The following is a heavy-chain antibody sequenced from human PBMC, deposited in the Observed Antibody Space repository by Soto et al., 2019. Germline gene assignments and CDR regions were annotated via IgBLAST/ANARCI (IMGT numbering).Heavy chain of an antibody. J-gene: IGHJ3*02. Sequence: QVQLQESGPGLVKPSGTLSLTCAVSGGSISSSNWWSWVRQPPGKGLEWIGEIYYSGRTNYNPSLKSRVTISVDKSKNQFCLKLSSVTAADTAVYYCARFMTMVTNLAFDIWGQGTMVTVSS. CDR2: IYYSGRT. D-gene: IGHD4-17*01. CDR1: GGSISSSNW. CDR3: ARFMTMVTNLAFDI. V-gene: IGHV4-4*02.